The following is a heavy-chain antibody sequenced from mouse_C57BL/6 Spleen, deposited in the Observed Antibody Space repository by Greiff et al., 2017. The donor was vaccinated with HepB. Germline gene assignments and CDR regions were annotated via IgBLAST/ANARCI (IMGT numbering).Heavy chain of an antibody. CDR3: AREAWLHAMDY. V-gene: IGHV1-82*01. CDR2: IYPGDGDT. J-gene: IGHJ4*01. D-gene: IGHD2-2*01. CDR1: GYAFSSSW. Sequence: QVQLQQSGPELVKPGASVKISCKASGYAFSSSWMNWVKQRPGKGLEWIGRIYPGDGDTNYNGKFKGKATLTADKSSSTAYMQLSSLTSEDSAVYFCAREAWLHAMDYWGQGTSVTVSS.